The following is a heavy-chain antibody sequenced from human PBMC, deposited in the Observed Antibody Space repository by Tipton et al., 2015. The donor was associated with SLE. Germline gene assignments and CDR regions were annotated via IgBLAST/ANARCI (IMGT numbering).Heavy chain of an antibody. D-gene: IGHD1/OR15-1a*01. J-gene: IGHJ4*02. Sequence: QLVQSGGNLVQPGGSLRLSCAAPGFTFSSYALSWVRRAPGKGLEWVSAISGGGGSTYYADFVKGRFSISIDKSKKTLFLQMNSLRVDETATYYCAKFEKTTDFYLDSWGQGTLVSVSS. CDR2: ISGGGGST. V-gene: IGHV3-23*04. CDR1: GFTFSSYA. CDR3: AKFEKTTDFYLDS.